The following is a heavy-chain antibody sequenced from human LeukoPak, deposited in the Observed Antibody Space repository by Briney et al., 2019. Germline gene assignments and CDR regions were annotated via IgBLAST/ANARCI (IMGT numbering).Heavy chain of an antibody. Sequence: ASVKVSCKASGYTFTTYAINWVRQAAGQGLEWMGWMNPNSGNAGYAQKFQDRVAMTRNTSISTAYMELSSLRSEDTAVYYCARGAWYSGAYTTLYYFDYWGQGTLVTVSS. CDR3: ARGAWYSGAYTTLYYFDY. J-gene: IGHJ4*02. CDR1: GYTFTTYA. CDR2: MNPNSGNA. V-gene: IGHV1-8*01. D-gene: IGHD6-19*01.